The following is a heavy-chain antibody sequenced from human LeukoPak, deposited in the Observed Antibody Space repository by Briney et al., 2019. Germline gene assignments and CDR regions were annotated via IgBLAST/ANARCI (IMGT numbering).Heavy chain of an antibody. D-gene: IGHD1-26*01. Sequence: GGSLRLSCAASGVTLSSYAMSWARQAPGKGLEWVSGISSSGSGGNTYYADSVKGRFTISRDNSKKTVYLQMNSLKTEDSAVYYCTTERNWELLRPYGMDIWGQGTTVTASS. CDR1: GVTLSSYA. V-gene: IGHV3-23*01. CDR3: TTERNWELLRPYGMDI. CDR2: ISSSGSGGNT. J-gene: IGHJ6*02.